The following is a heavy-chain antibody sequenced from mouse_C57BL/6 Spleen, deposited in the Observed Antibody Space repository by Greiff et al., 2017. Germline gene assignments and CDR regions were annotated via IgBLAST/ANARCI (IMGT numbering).Heavy chain of an antibody. D-gene: IGHD2-4*01. CDR1: GFTFSSYA. CDR2: ISDGGSYT. CDR3: ARDGDYDGFDY. Sequence: EVNVVESGGGLVKPGGSLKLSCAASGFTFSSYAMSWVRQTPEKRLEWVATISDGGSYTYYPDNVKGRFTISRDNAKNNLYLQMSHLKAEDTAMYYCARDGDYDGFDYWGQGTTLTVSS. V-gene: IGHV5-4*01. J-gene: IGHJ2*01.